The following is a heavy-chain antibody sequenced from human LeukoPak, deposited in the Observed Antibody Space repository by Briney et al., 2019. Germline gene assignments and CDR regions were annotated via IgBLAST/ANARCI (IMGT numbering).Heavy chain of an antibody. CDR3: ARDQFVSGSTYEAYDY. CDR2: IKHDGTKD. J-gene: IGHJ4*02. V-gene: IGHV3-7*01. CDR1: GFTFSNYW. D-gene: IGHD1-7*01. Sequence: PGGSLRLSCAVSGFTFSNYWMTWVRQAPGKGLEWVANIKHDGTKDYYLDSVKGRFTISRDNAKNSVYLQMNSLRAEDTAVYYCARDQFVSGSTYEAYDYWGQGTLVTVSS.